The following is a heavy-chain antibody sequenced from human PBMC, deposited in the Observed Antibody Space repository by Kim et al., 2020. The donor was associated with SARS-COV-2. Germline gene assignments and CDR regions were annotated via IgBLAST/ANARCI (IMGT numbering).Heavy chain of an antibody. CDR2: INPSGGST. CDR1: GYTFTSYY. Sequence: ASVKVSCKASGYTFTSYYMHWVRQAPGQGLEWMGIINPSGGSTSYAQKFQGRVTMTRDTSTSTVYMELSSLRSEDTAVYYCARVLGQDCSGGSCYSNYYYYYGMDVWGQGTTVTVSS. CDR3: ARVLGQDCSGGSCYSNYYYYYGMDV. D-gene: IGHD2-15*01. J-gene: IGHJ6*02. V-gene: IGHV1-46*01.